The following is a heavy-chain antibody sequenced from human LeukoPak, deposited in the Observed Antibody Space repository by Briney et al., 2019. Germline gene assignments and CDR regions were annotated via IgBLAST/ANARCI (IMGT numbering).Heavy chain of an antibody. V-gene: IGHV3-74*01. CDR1: GFTFSSFW. D-gene: IGHD1-7*01. Sequence: GGSLRLSCAASGFTFSSFWMHWVRQPPGNGLVWVSRITSDGSSTRSADSVKGRFTTSRDNAKNTLYLQLNSLRVEDTATYFCARDLGDGTPFDYWGQGTLVTVSS. J-gene: IGHJ4*02. CDR2: ITSDGSST. CDR3: ARDLGDGTPFDY.